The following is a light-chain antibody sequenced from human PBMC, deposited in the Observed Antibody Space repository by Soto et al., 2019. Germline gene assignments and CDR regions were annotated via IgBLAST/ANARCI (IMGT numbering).Light chain of an antibody. CDR1: QSINKW. CDR3: QHYSGDRAT. V-gene: IGKV1-5*03. J-gene: IGKJ1*01. CDR2: EVS. Sequence: DILLTQSPSTLSASVGDRVTISCRASQSINKWLAWYQHKPGKAPNLLIYEVSTLHSGVPSRFRGSGSGTEFTLSISSLRPDDFATYYCQHYSGDRATCGQGTKVEI.